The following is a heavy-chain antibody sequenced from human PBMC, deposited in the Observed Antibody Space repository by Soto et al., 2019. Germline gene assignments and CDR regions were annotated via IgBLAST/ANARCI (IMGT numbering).Heavy chain of an antibody. CDR2: ISSSSSYI. J-gene: IGHJ5*02. CDR3: ARILIIGTTRGPYCGDECYPPTPNWFDP. D-gene: IGHD2-21*01. Sequence: GGSLRLSCAASGFTFSSYTMNWVRQAPGKGLEWVSSISSSSSYIYYADSVKGRFTISRDNAKNSLYLQMNGLRAEDTAVYYCARILIIGTTRGPYCGDECYPPTPNWFDPWGQGTLVTVSS. V-gene: IGHV3-21*01. CDR1: GFTFSSYT.